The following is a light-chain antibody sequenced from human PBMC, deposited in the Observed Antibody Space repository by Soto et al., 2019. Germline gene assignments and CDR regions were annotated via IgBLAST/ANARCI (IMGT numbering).Light chain of an antibody. J-gene: IGLJ1*01. CDR1: SGDLGSYNR. V-gene: IGLV2-14*01. Sequence: QSVLTQPASVSGSPGQSITLSCTGTSGDLGSYNRVSWYQQHPGKAPKLIIYEVTDRPSGVSNRFSGSKSGNTASLTISGLLAEDEAEYYCSSYTTINTGACVFGTGTKLTVL. CDR2: EVT. CDR3: SSYTTINTGACV.